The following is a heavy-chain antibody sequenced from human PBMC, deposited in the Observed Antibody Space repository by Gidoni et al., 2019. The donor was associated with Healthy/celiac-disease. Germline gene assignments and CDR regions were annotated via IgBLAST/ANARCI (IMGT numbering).Heavy chain of an antibody. CDR1: GFSLSTSGVG. D-gene: IGHD6-13*01. CDR2: IYWDDDK. CDR3: AHRLSSGGPQPVAAAGTNNWFDP. Sequence: QITLKESGPTLVKPTQTLTLTCTFSGFSLSTSGVGVGWIRQPPGKALEWLALIYWDDDKRYSPSLKSRLTITKDTSKNQVVLTMTNMDPVDTATYYCAHRLSSGGPQPVAAAGTNNWFDPWGQGTLVTVSS. V-gene: IGHV2-5*02. J-gene: IGHJ5*02.